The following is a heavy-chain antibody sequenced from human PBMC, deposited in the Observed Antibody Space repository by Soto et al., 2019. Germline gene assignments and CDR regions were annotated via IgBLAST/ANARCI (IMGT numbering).Heavy chain of an antibody. V-gene: IGHV4-59*01. J-gene: IGHJ4*02. CDR1: GGSISSYY. CDR2: FYYSGST. Sequence: QVQLQESGPGLVKPSETLSLTCTVSGGSISSYYWSWIRQPPGKGLEWIGCFYYSGSTNYNPSLKSRVTISVDTCKKQFALKLSSVTAADTAGYYCARGGWKLFDYVGQGTLVTVSS. CDR3: ARGGWKLFDY. D-gene: IGHD6-19*01.